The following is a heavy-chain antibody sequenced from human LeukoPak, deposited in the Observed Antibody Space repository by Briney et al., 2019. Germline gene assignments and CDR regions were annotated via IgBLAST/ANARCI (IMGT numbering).Heavy chain of an antibody. V-gene: IGHV3-23*01. CDR2: IGGSGGST. D-gene: IGHD2-15*01. CDR3: AKARRVVDHFDY. Sequence: GGSLRLSCAASGFTFSSYAMSWVRQAPGKGLEWVSAIGGSGGSTYYADSVKGRFTISRDNSKNTLYLQMNSLRAEDTAVYYCAKARRVVDHFDYWGQGTLVTVSS. CDR1: GFTFSSYA. J-gene: IGHJ4*02.